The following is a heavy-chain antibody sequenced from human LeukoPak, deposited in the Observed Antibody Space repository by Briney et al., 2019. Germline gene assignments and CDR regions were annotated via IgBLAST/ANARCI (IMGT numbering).Heavy chain of an antibody. CDR2: ISGRGSII. CDR3: AKTYSYDSSGYLLDY. J-gene: IGHJ4*02. CDR1: GFTLSSYE. D-gene: IGHD3-22*01. V-gene: IGHV3-48*03. Sequence: GRSLRLSCAASGFTLSSYEMNWVRRAPGKGLEWGSYISGRGSIIYYADSVKGRFTISRDNAKNSLYLQMNRLRAEDTAVYYCAKTYSYDSSGYLLDYWGQGTLVTVSS.